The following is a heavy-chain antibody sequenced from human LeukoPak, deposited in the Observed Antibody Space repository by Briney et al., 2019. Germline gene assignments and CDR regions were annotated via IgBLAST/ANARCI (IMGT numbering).Heavy chain of an antibody. CDR3: ARLARYSVDY. CDR2: IYYSGST. V-gene: IGHV4-39*01. CDR1: GGSISSSSYY. D-gene: IGHD3-9*01. J-gene: IGHJ4*02. Sequence: SETLSLTCTVSGGSISSSSYYWGWIRQPPGKGLEWIGSIYYSGSTYYNPSLKSRVTISVDTSKNQFSLKLSSVTAADTAVYYCARLARYSVDYWGQGTLVTVSS.